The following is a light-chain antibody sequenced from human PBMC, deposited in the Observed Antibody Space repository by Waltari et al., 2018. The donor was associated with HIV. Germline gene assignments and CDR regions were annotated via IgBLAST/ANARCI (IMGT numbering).Light chain of an antibody. CDR1: SSDIGYFDY. V-gene: IGLV2-11*01. J-gene: IGLJ1*01. CDR2: ALN. Sequence: QSALTQPRSVSGSPGQSVTISCTGTSSDIGYFDYVSWYQQYPGKPPQVIIYALNPRPSGVPNRFTGSKSGITASLTISGLQGEDEADYSCCSYAGAYTYVFGTGTKVNVL. CDR3: CSYAGAYTYV.